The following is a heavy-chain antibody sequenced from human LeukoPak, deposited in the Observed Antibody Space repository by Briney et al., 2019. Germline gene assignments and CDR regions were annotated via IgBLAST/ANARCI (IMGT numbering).Heavy chain of an antibody. D-gene: IGHD2/OR15-2a*01. J-gene: IGHJ4*02. V-gene: IGHV3-23*01. CDR1: GFPFSSYG. CDR3: AKTFGWPFYFDY. CDR2: ISGGGATT. Sequence: QPGGSLRLSCAASGFPFSSYGMGWVRPAPGKGLEWVSDISGGGATTYYADSVKGRFTISRDNSKNTLHLDMSSLRAEDTAEYYCAKTFGWPFYFDYWGQGTLVTVSS.